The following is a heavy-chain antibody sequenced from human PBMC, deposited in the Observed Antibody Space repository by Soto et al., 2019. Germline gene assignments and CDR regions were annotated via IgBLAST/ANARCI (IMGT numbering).Heavy chain of an antibody. J-gene: IGHJ4*02. Sequence: PGGSLRLSCVASGFIVSSNQMSWVRQAPGKGLEWVSVIYSGHTTYYADSVGGRFTISRDDSKNTLYLQMNSLRVEDTAVYYCVRGPSDHKLRLVEWPYGDYWGQGALVTVSS. CDR3: VRGPSDHKLRLVEWPYGDY. V-gene: IGHV3-53*01. D-gene: IGHD3-3*01. CDR2: IYSGHTT. CDR1: GFIVSSNQ.